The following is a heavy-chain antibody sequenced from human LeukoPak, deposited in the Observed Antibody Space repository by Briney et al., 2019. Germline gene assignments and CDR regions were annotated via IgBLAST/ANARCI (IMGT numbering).Heavy chain of an antibody. Sequence: SETLSLTCTVSGGSISNYYWSWIRQPAGKGLEWIGRIYTSGSTNYNPSLKSRVTMSVDTSKNQFSLKLSSVTAADTAVYYCARGPYYGSSSFDPWGQGTLVTVSS. CDR1: GGSISNYY. CDR2: IYTSGST. J-gene: IGHJ5*02. V-gene: IGHV4-4*07. CDR3: ARGPYYGSSSFDP. D-gene: IGHD3-10*01.